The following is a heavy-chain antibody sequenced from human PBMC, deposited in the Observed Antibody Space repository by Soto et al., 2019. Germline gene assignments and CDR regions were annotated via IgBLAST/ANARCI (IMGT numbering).Heavy chain of an antibody. Sequence: QVQLVQSGADVKKPGSSVKVSCKASGGTFSSYAISWVRQAPGQGLEWMGGVIPILGKADYAQNFQGRVTISADVSTNTAYMELTSLRSDDTAVYYCARDLGGGGPGGFDPWGQGTLVTVSS. CDR2: VIPILGKA. V-gene: IGHV1-69*01. CDR3: ARDLGGGGPGGFDP. CDR1: GGTFSSYA. J-gene: IGHJ5*02. D-gene: IGHD3-16*01.